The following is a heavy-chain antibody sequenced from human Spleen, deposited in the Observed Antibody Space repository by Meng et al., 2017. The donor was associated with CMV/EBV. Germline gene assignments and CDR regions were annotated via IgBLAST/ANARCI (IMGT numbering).Heavy chain of an antibody. CDR2: ISYDGSNK. V-gene: IGHV3-30-3*01. CDR3: ARDGPGIAVAGLGDCSDY. D-gene: IGHD6-19*01. Sequence: GESLKISCADSGFTFNNYPMHWVRQAPGKGLEWVALISYDGSNKYYADSVKGRFTISRDNSKNTLYLQMDSLRAEDTAVYFCARDGPGIAVAGLGDCSDYWGQGTLVTVSS. J-gene: IGHJ4*02. CDR1: GFTFNNYP.